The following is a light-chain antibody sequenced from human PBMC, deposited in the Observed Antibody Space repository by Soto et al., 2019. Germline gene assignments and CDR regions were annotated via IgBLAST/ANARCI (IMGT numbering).Light chain of an antibody. CDR1: QSVSDN. J-gene: IGKJ2*01. V-gene: IGKV3-15*01. CDR2: GAS. Sequence: EIVMTQSPATLSVSPGERVTLSCRASQSVSDNLAWYHQKPGQAPRLLIYGASTRATTIPARFSGSGSGTEYTLTISSLQSEDVAVYYCQQSNNWPYTFGQGTKLDIK. CDR3: QQSNNWPYT.